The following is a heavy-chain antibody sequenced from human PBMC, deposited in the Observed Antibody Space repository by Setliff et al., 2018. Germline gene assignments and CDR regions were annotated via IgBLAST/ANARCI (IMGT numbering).Heavy chain of an antibody. CDR1: GGSLNSGSYY. J-gene: IGHJ4*02. D-gene: IGHD3-16*01. CDR2: LHTSGTT. Sequence: SETLSLTCAVSGGSLNSGSYYWSWIRQSTERGLEWLGRLHTSGTTTYNPSLMSRVSISVDMSKNQFSLKLTSVTAADSAVYYCRLWSHDYHNDYWGQGTVVTVS. CDR3: RLWSHDYHNDY. V-gene: IGHV4-61*02.